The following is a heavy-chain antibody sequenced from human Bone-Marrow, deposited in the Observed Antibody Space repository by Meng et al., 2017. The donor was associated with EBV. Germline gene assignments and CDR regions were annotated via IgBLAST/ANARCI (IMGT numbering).Heavy chain of an antibody. CDR3: AHRRVGASFFDY. D-gene: IGHD1-26*01. J-gene: IGHJ4*02. Sequence: PLKEPVPPLVKPTQTRTRTCTLSGFSLSTSGVVVGWIRQPPGKAPEWLALIYWDEDKRYSPPLKSRLTITKDTSKNQVVLRMTNMDPVDTATYYCAHRRVGASFFDYWGQGTLVTVSS. CDR2: IYWDEDK. CDR1: GFSLSTSGVV. V-gene: IGHV2-5*02.